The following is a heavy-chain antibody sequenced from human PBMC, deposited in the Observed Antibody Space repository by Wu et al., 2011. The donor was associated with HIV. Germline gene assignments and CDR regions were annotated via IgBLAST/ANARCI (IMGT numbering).Heavy chain of an antibody. Sequence: QVQLVQSGAEVKKPGASVKVSCKASGYTFTGYYMHWVRQAPGQGLEWMGWINPNSGGTKYAQKFQGRLTMTRDTSISTAYMELSSLRSDDTAVYYCARVEARDFWSGYYDYWGQGTLVTVSS. V-gene: IGHV1-2*02. D-gene: IGHD3-3*01. CDR1: GYTFTGYY. J-gene: IGHJ4*02. CDR2: INPNSGGT. CDR3: ARVEARDFWSGYYDY.